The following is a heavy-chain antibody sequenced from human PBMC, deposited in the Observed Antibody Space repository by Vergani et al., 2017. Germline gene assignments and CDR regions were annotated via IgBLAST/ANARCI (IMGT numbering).Heavy chain of an antibody. D-gene: IGHD3-3*01. CDR3: ARDNAPVTDFYGMDV. Sequence: QVQLQESGPGLVKPSQTLSLTCPVSGGSISSGGYYWRWLRQHPGKGLEWIGYIYYSGSTYYNPSLKSRVTISVDTSKNQFSLKLSSVTAADTAVYYCARDNAPVTDFYGMDVWGQGTTVTVSS. V-gene: IGHV4-31*03. CDR2: IYYSGST. J-gene: IGHJ6*02. CDR1: GGSISSGGYY.